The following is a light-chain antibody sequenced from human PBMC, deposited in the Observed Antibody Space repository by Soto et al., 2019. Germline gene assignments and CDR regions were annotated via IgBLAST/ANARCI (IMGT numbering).Light chain of an antibody. J-gene: IGKJ1*01. CDR1: QSVNRR. CDR3: QQYYSDSST. CDR2: KAS. V-gene: IGKV1-5*03. Sequence: DIQMTQSPSTLSASVGDRVTITCRASQSVNRRLAWYQQKPGKAPKLLIYKASSLESGVQSRFSGSGSETEFTLTISSLQPDDFATYYCQQYYSDSSTFGQGTKVEIK.